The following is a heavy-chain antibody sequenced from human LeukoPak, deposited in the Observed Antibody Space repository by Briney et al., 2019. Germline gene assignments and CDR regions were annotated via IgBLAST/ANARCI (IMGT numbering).Heavy chain of an antibody. V-gene: IGHV3-23*01. Sequence: GGSLRLSCAASGFTFSSYAMSWVRQAPGKGLEWVSAISGSGGSTYYADSVKGRFTISRDNAKNSVYVQMNSLRAEDTAVYYCAKVLPIVVVPAEAFDIWGQGTMVTVSS. D-gene: IGHD2-2*01. CDR1: GFTFSSYA. CDR2: ISGSGGST. J-gene: IGHJ3*02. CDR3: AKVLPIVVVPAEAFDI.